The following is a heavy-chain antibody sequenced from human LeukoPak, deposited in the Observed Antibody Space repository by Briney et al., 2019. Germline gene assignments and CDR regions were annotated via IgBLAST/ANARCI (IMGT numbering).Heavy chain of an antibody. V-gene: IGHV1-69*04. CDR2: IIPIFGIA. Sequence: SVKVSCKASGGTFSSYAMSWVRQAPGQGLEWMGMIIPIFGIANYAQKFQGRVTITADKSTSTAYMELSSLRSEDTAVYYCASSRRPGSTAQYYYYYYGMDVWGQGTTVTVSS. J-gene: IGHJ6*02. CDR1: GGTFSSYA. CDR3: ASSRRPGSTAQYYYYYYGMDV. D-gene: IGHD6-13*01.